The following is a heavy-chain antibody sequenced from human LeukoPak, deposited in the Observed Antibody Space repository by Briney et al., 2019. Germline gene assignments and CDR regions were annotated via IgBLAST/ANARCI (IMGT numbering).Heavy chain of an antibody. D-gene: IGHD4-11*01. CDR1: GFTFSSYA. CDR3: ARGHTVTSSDY. V-gene: IGHV3-64*01. J-gene: IGHJ4*02. CDR2: ISTNGGST. Sequence: PGGSLRLSCAASGFTFSSYAMHWVRQAPGKGLEYVSAISTNGGSTYYANSVKGRFTISRDNSKNTLYLQMGSLRAEDMAVYYCARGHTVTSSDYWGQGTLVTVSS.